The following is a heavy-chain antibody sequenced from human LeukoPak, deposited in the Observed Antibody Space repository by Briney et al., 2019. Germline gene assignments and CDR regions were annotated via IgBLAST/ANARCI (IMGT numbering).Heavy chain of an antibody. Sequence: QTGGSLRLSCAASGFTLSRYEMNWVRQAPGKGLEWVSYISRSGDTIYFADSVKGRFTISRDNAKNSLYLQMSSLRAEDTAAYYCARDYASDYWGQGTLVTVSS. CDR2: ISRSGDTI. V-gene: IGHV3-48*03. CDR3: ARDYASDY. D-gene: IGHD3-10*01. CDR1: GFTLSRYE. J-gene: IGHJ4*02.